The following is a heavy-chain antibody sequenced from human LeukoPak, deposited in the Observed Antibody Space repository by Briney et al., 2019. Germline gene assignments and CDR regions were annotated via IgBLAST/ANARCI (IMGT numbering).Heavy chain of an antibody. V-gene: IGHV3-7*01. D-gene: IGHD1-7*01. J-gene: IGHJ4*02. CDR3: ATSRTFDY. CDR2: IKQDGSEK. CDR1: GFTFSSYS. Sequence: GSLRLSCAASGFTFSSYSMNWVRQAPGKGLEWVANIKQDGSEKYYVDSVKGRFTISRDNAENSLYLQMNSLRAEDTAVYYCATSRTFDYWGQGTLVTVSS.